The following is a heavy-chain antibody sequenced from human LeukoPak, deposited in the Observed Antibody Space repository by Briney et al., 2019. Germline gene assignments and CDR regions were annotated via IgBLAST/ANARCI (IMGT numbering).Heavy chain of an antibody. CDR3: AKEYDSGGYGAYFDH. V-gene: IGHV3-30*18. D-gene: IGHD3-10*01. CDR2: ISSDGRTK. CDR1: KFTFSNYG. J-gene: IGHJ4*02. Sequence: PGGSLRLSCTASKFTFSNYGMRWVRQAPGKGLEWVAVISSDGRTKYYGDSVKGRFTLSRDNSRNTLDLQMNSLGPEDTAVYYCAKEYDSGGYGAYFDHWGRETLVTVSS.